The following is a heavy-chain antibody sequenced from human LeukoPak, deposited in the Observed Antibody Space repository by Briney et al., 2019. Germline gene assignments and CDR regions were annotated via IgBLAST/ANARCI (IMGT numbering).Heavy chain of an antibody. J-gene: IGHJ6*03. CDR1: GFTFSSYA. D-gene: IGHD4-17*01. CDR2: ISGSGGST. Sequence: GGSLRLSCAASGFTFSSYAMSWVRQAPGKGLEWVSAISGSGGSTYYADPVKGRSTISRDNSKNTLYLQMNSLRAEDTAVYYCAKGGATVTTYYYYYMDVWGKGTTVTVSS. CDR3: AKGGATVTTYYYYYMDV. V-gene: IGHV3-23*01.